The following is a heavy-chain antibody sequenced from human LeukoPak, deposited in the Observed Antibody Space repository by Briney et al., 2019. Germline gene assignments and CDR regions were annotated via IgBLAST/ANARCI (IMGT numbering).Heavy chain of an antibody. Sequence: PGGSLRFSCAASGFTFSSYSMNWVRQAPGKGLEWVSSISSSSSYIYYADSVKGRFTISRDNAKNSLYLQMNSLRAEDTAVYYCARDLLAAAGDYYYGMDVWGQGTTVTVSS. V-gene: IGHV3-21*01. CDR1: GFTFSSYS. J-gene: IGHJ6*02. D-gene: IGHD6-13*01. CDR3: ARDLLAAAGDYYYGMDV. CDR2: ISSSSSYI.